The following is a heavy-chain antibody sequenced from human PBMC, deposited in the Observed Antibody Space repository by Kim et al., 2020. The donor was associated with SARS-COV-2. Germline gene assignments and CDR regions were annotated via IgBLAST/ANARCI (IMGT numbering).Heavy chain of an antibody. CDR3: AGADIGRNDYYYYGMDV. CDR1: GGTFSSYA. CDR2: IIPIFGTT. D-gene: IGHD2-15*01. Sequence: ASVKVSCKASGGTFSSYAISWVRQAPGQGLEWMGGIIPIFGTTNYAQKFQGRVTITADESTSTAYMELSSLRSEDTVVYYCAGADIGRNDYYYYGMDVWGQGTTVTVSS. V-gene: IGHV1-69*13. J-gene: IGHJ6*02.